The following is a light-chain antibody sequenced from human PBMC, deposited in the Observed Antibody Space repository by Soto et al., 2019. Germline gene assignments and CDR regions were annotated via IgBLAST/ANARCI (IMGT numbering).Light chain of an antibody. CDR1: SSDVGGYNY. CDR3: GTWDKSLSAGV. V-gene: IGLV2-14*01. Sequence: QSVLTQPASVSGSPGQSVTISCTGTSSDVGGYNYVSWYQQLPGEAPKLIIYGVTDRPSGVSNRFSGSKSGTSATLGITGLQTGDEADYYCGTWDKSLSAGVFGGGTKLTVL. CDR2: GVT. J-gene: IGLJ3*02.